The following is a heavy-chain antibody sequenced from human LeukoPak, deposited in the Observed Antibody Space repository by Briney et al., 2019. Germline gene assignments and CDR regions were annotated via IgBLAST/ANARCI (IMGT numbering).Heavy chain of an antibody. CDR3: AREGGSFREYYFDH. Sequence: PGGSLRLSCAASGFTFSSYSMNWVRQAPGKGLEWVSSISSSSSYIYYADSVKGRFTISRDNAKNSLYLQMNSLRAEDTAVYYCAREGGSFREYYFDHWGQGTLVTVSS. CDR2: ISSSSSYI. CDR1: GFTFSSYS. J-gene: IGHJ4*02. V-gene: IGHV3-21*01. D-gene: IGHD2-15*01.